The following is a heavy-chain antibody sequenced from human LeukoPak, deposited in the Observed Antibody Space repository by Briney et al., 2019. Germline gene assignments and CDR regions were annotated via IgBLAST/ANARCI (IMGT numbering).Heavy chain of an antibody. CDR2: ISGSGGST. J-gene: IGHJ4*02. V-gene: IGHV3-23*01. CDR3: AKDKKSMIVVVRDSDY. Sequence: GGSLRLSCAASGFTFSSYAMSWVRQAPGKGLEWVSAISGSGGSTYYADSVKGRFTISRDNYKNTLYLQMNSLRAEGTAVYYCAKDKKSMIVVVRDSDYWGQGTLVTVS. CDR1: GFTFSSYA. D-gene: IGHD3-22*01.